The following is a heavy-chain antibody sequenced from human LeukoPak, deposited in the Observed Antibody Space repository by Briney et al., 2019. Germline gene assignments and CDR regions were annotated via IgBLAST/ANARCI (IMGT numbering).Heavy chain of an antibody. Sequence: SETLSLTCTVSGGSFSSYYWSWIRQPAGKGLEWIGRIYTSGSTNYNPSLKSRVTMSVDTSKNQFSLKLTSVTAADTAVYYCARDLSHSGWYQEGYWGQGTLVTVSS. CDR2: IYTSGST. CDR1: GGSFSSYY. D-gene: IGHD6-19*01. V-gene: IGHV4-4*07. CDR3: ARDLSHSGWYQEGY. J-gene: IGHJ4*02.